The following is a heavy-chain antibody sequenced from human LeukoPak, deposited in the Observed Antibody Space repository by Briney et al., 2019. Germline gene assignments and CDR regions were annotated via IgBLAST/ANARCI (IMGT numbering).Heavy chain of an antibody. Sequence: ASVKVSCKASGYTFTSYGISWVRQAPGQGLEWMGWISAYNSNTNYAQKLQGRVTMTTDTSTSTAYMELRSLRSDDTAVYYCARSAEWELLRRFDYWGQGTLVAVSS. J-gene: IGHJ4*02. D-gene: IGHD1-26*01. CDR3: ARSAEWELLRRFDY. CDR1: GYTFTSYG. CDR2: ISAYNSNT. V-gene: IGHV1-18*01.